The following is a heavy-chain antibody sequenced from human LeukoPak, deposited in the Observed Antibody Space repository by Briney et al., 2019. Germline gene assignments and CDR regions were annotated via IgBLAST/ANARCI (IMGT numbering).Heavy chain of an antibody. D-gene: IGHD4-17*01. CDR1: GFTFSSYA. CDR3: AKARYGDYVAPVGGPFDY. V-gene: IGHV3-23*01. Sequence: GGSLRLSCAASGFTFSSYAMSWVRHAPGKGLEWVSAISGSGGSTYYADSVKGRFTISRDNSKNTLYLQMNSLRAEDTAVYYCAKARYGDYVAPVGGPFDYWGQGTLVTVSS. CDR2: ISGSGGST. J-gene: IGHJ4*02.